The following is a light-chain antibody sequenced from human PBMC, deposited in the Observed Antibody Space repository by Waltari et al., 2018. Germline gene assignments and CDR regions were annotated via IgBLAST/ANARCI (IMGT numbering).Light chain of an antibody. Sequence: IVLTQSPGTLSLSPGEGATLSCRASQSVSRTLAWYQQKPGQAPKLPIYGASIRATGIPNRFTGSGSGTDFSLTISSLEPEDFAIYFCQHYVRLPATFGQGTKVEIK. CDR2: GAS. J-gene: IGKJ1*01. CDR3: QHYVRLPAT. V-gene: IGKV3-20*01. CDR1: QSVSRT.